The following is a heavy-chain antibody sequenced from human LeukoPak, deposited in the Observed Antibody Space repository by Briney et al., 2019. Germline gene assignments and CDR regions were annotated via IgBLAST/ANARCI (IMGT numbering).Heavy chain of an antibody. Sequence: ASVKVSCKASGYTFIGHYIHWVRQAPGQGLEWMGWMNPDSGGTNYAQKFQDRVTMNRDTSVTTAYMELSRLTSDDTAIYYCARIMEYYDFTPRGFDIWGQGTMVAVSS. V-gene: IGHV1-2*02. CDR3: ARIMEYYDFTPRGFDI. CDR2: MNPDSGGT. CDR1: GYTFIGHY. J-gene: IGHJ3*02. D-gene: IGHD3/OR15-3a*01.